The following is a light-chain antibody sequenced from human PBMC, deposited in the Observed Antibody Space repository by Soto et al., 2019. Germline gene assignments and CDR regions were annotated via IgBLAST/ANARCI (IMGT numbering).Light chain of an antibody. CDR1: QSVTRN. CDR3: QQYGSSPYMYT. J-gene: IGKJ2*01. Sequence: EIVMTQSPDTLSVSPGERATLSCRASQSVTRNLAWYQQKPGQAPRLLVYGASTRATGIPARFSGSGSGTEFTLTISSLQSEDFAVYYCQQYGSSPYMYTFGQGTKLEIK. V-gene: IGKV3-15*01. CDR2: GAS.